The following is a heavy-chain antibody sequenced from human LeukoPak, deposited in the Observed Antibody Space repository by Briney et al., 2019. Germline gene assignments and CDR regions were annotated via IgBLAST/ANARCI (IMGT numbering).Heavy chain of an antibody. CDR3: ARHAFLSYYSPFDY. Sequence: SETLSLTCTVSGNSISSGDNYWSWIRQPAGKGLEWIGRIYTSGSTNYNPSLKSRVTISVDTSKNQFSLRLHSVTAADTSVYYCARHAFLSYYSPFDYWGQGSLVTVSS. CDR1: GNSISSGDNY. V-gene: IGHV4-61*02. CDR2: IYTSGST. D-gene: IGHD1-26*01. J-gene: IGHJ4*02.